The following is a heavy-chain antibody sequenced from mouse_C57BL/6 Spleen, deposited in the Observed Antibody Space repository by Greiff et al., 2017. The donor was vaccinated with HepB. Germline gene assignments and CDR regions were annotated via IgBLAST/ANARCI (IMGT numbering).Heavy chain of an antibody. D-gene: IGHD2-4*01. Sequence: VQLQQPGAELVKPGASVKMSCMASGYTFTSYWITWVKQRPGQGLEWIGDIYPGSGSTNYNEKFKSKATLTVDTSSSTAYMQLSSLTSEDSAVYYCARGLDYDGGYYFDYWGQGTTLTVSS. V-gene: IGHV1-55*01. CDR2: IYPGSGST. CDR3: ARGLDYDGGYYFDY. CDR1: GYTFTSYW. J-gene: IGHJ2*01.